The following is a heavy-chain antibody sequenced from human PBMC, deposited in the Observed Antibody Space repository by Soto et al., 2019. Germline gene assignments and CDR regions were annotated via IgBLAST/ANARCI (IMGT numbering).Heavy chain of an antibody. D-gene: IGHD6-13*01. CDR3: ARERPDGSRLDP. CDR1: GGSFSGYY. V-gene: IGHV4-34*01. J-gene: IGHJ5*02. Sequence: SETLSLTCAVYGGSFSGYYWTWIRQPPGTGLEWIGEINHSGSTNYNPSLKSRVTISVDTSKNQFSLKLSSVTAADTAVYYCARERPDGSRLDPWGQGTLVTVSS. CDR2: INHSGST.